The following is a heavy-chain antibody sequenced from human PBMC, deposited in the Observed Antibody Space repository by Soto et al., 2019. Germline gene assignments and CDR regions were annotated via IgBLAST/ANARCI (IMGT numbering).Heavy chain of an antibody. D-gene: IGHD3-22*01. Sequence: EVQLVESGGGLIQPGGSLRLSCAASGFTVSSDFMSWVRQAPGKGLEWVSVIYSGGTTYYADSVKGRFTISRDNSKNTLYLQMNSLRAEDTAVYYCARTMIPGDWFDPWGQGTLVTVSS. CDR3: ARTMIPGDWFDP. J-gene: IGHJ5*02. CDR2: IYSGGTT. V-gene: IGHV3-53*01. CDR1: GFTVSSDF.